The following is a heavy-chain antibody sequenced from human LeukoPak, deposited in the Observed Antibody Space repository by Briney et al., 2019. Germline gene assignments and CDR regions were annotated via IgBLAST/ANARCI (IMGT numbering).Heavy chain of an antibody. Sequence: PSETLSLTCTVSGGSISSYYWSWIRQPAGKGLEWIGRIYTSGSTNYNPSLKSRVTMSVDTSKNQFSLKLSSVTAADTAVYYRARAFPSIASLYYFDYWGQGTLVTVSS. CDR1: GGSISSYY. J-gene: IGHJ4*02. D-gene: IGHD2-2*01. V-gene: IGHV4-4*07. CDR3: ARAFPSIASLYYFDY. CDR2: IYTSGST.